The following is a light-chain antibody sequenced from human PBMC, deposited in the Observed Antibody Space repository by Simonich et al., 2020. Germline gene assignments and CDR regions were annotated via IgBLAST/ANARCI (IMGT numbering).Light chain of an antibody. CDR2: KAS. Sequence: DLQMTQSPSTLSASVGDRVTIHCRASQSISSWLAWYQQKPGKAPKLLIYKASSLESGVPSRCSGSGSGTEFTLTISSLQPDDFATYYCQQYNSWWTFGQGTKVEIK. V-gene: IGKV1-5*03. J-gene: IGKJ1*01. CDR1: QSISSW. CDR3: QQYNSWWT.